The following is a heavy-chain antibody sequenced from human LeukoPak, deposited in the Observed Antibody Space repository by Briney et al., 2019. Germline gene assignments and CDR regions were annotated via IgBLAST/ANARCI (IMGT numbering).Heavy chain of an antibody. CDR2: TYYRSKWYN. J-gene: IGHJ4*02. V-gene: IGHV6-1*01. Sequence: SQTLSLTCAISGDSVSTASNAWYWIRQSPSRGLEWLGRTYYRSKWYNDYAVSVKSRITINPDTSKNQFSLQLNSVTPEDTAVYYCARGGPLPWWELDYWGQGTLVTVSS. D-gene: IGHD2-15*01. CDR1: GDSVSTASNA. CDR3: ARGGPLPWWELDY.